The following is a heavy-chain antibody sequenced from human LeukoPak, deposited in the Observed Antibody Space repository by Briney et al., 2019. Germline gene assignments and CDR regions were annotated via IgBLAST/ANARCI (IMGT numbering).Heavy chain of an antibody. J-gene: IGHJ4*02. Sequence: GGSLRLSCAASGFTFSSYAMSWVRQAPGQGLEWMGGIIPIFGTANYAQKFQGRVTITTDESTSTAYMELSSLRSEDTAVYYCANYYYDSSGYLYGYFDYWGQGTLVTVSS. CDR1: GFTFSSYA. D-gene: IGHD3-22*01. CDR2: IIPIFGTA. CDR3: ANYYYDSSGYLYGYFDY. V-gene: IGHV1-69*05.